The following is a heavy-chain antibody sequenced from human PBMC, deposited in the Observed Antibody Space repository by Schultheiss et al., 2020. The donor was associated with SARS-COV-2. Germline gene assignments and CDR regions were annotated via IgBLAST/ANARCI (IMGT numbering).Heavy chain of an antibody. CDR3: ARVHQGFD. CDR2: IHYTGTT. V-gene: IGHV4-31*03. D-gene: IGHD3-10*01. J-gene: IGHJ4*02. Sequence: LSLTCTVSGGSLSSDDYYWSWIRQHPGKGLEWIGYIHYTGTTYYTPSLKSRVTISVDTSKKQFSLKLSSVTAADTAMYYCARVHQGFDWGQGTLVTVSS. CDR1: GGSLSSDDYY.